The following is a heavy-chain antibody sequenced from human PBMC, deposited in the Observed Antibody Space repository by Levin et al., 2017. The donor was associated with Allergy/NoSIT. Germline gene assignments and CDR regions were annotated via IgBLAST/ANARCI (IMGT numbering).Heavy chain of an antibody. Sequence: PGGSLRLSCEASGFSFSYYEMNWVRLAPGRGLEWVAYISGSAATVKYAESVRGRFTISRDNDKKSLSLQMEDLRVDDTAVYYCVKGPDAGLRPHWFDLWGQGSLVTVSS. V-gene: IGHV3-48*03. J-gene: IGHJ5*02. CDR3: VKGPDAGLRPHWFDL. CDR1: GFSFSYYE. CDR2: ISGSAATV. D-gene: IGHD2-15*01.